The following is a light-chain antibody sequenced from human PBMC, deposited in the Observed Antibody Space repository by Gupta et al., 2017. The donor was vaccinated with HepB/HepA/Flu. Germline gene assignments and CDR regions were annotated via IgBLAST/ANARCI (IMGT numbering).Light chain of an antibody. Sequence: EIVLTQSSATLSLSPGERATLSCRASQSASSYLAWYQQKPGQAPRLLIYAASNRATGIPARFSGSGSGTDFTLTISSLEPEDFAVYYCQQGSHWPTFGQGTRLEIQ. V-gene: IGKV3-11*01. CDR1: QSASSY. J-gene: IGKJ5*01. CDR3: QQGSHWPT. CDR2: AAS.